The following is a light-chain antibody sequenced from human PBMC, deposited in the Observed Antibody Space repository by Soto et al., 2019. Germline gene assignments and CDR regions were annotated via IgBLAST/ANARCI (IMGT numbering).Light chain of an antibody. V-gene: IGKV1-6*01. J-gene: IGKJ1*01. CDR3: LQDNGYPRT. CDR1: QGIRDE. CDR2: AAS. Sequence: IQMTQSPSSLSASVGDRVTITCRASQGIRDELGWYQQKAGKAPNLLISAASRLQSGVPSRFSGRGSGTDFTLTISSLQPEDFATYYCLQDNGYPRTFGQGTKVELK.